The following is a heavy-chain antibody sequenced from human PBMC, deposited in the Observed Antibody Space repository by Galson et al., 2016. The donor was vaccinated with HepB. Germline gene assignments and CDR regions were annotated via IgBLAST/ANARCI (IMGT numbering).Heavy chain of an antibody. CDR3: ATGDGDYMFQ. Sequence: SETLSLTCTVSGDSVKSGFSYWNWIRQPPGKGLEWIGQLWSRGTTNYYPSLKSRVTISVDTSKNQISLRLSSVGAADTAVYFCATGDGDYMFQWGQGTLVTVSS. CDR2: LWSRGTT. V-gene: IGHV4-61*01. J-gene: IGHJ1*01. CDR1: GDSVKSGFSY. D-gene: IGHD4-11*01.